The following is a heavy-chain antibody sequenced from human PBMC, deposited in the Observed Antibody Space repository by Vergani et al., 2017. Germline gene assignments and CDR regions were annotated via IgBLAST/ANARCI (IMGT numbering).Heavy chain of an antibody. CDR2: ISYDGSNK. CDR3: ARDEGATVTPFDY. CDR1: GFTFSSYS. D-gene: IGHD4-17*01. J-gene: IGHJ4*02. Sequence: VQLVESGGGLVQPGGSLRLSCAASGFTFSSYSMNWVRQAPGKGLEWVAVISYDGSNKYYADSVKGRFTISRDNSKNTLYLQMNSLRAEDTAVYYCARDEGATVTPFDYWGQGTLVTVSS. V-gene: IGHV3-30*03.